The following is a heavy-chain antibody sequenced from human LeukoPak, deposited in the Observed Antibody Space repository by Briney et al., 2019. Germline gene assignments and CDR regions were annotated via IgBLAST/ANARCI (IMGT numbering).Heavy chain of an antibody. Sequence: PGGSLRLSCAASGFTFSSYAMSWVRQAPGKGLEWISTISGSGGGTYYADSVKGRFTISRDNSKNTLFLQMNSLRAEDTAVYHCAKGLVGTEYFQHWGQGTLVTVSS. D-gene: IGHD2-8*02. J-gene: IGHJ1*01. CDR3: AKGLVGTEYFQH. CDR2: ISGSGGGT. V-gene: IGHV3-23*01. CDR1: GFTFSSYA.